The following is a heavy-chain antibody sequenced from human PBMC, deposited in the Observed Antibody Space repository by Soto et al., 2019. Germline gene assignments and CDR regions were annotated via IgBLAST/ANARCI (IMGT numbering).Heavy chain of an antibody. CDR1: GYSVTSGSY. J-gene: IGHJ4*02. CDR3: ARARIVVSGTIVDF. D-gene: IGHD1-7*01. Sequence: SETLSLTCTVSGYSVTSGSYWGWFRQPPEKGLEWIGSVYLSGHTYHNPSLMSRVTISIDTSKNQFSLKLTSVTAADTAVYYCARARIVVSGTIVDFRCLGTLVTVSS. V-gene: IGHV4-38-2*02. CDR2: VYLSGHT.